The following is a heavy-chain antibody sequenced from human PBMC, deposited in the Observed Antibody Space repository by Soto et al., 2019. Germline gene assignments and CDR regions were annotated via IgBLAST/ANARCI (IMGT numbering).Heavy chain of an antibody. D-gene: IGHD1-1*01. V-gene: IGHV1-69*01. J-gene: IGHJ5*02. Sequence: QVQLLQSGAGLKRPGSSVKVSCKASGETFSTFAITWVRQAPGHGPEWMGGIIPLFGTAHYARRFEDRVTMTADESTSTAYMELRSLTSEDTAIYYCARGSPCSTTTCSLNEVWFDPWGQGTLVTVST. CDR3: ARGSPCSTTTCSLNEVWFDP. CDR2: IIPLFGTA. CDR1: GETFSTFA.